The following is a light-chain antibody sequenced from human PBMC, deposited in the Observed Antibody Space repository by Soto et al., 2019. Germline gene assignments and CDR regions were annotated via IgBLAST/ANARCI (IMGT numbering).Light chain of an antibody. V-gene: IGKV3D-20*02. CDR3: QQRSNWPPV. Sequence: EIVLTQSPGTLSLSPGERATLSCRASQIVSTTYLAWYQQKPGQAPRLLIYGSSSRAPGIPDRFSGSGSGTDFTLTISRLEPEDFAVYYCQQRSNWPPVFGGGTKVEIK. J-gene: IGKJ4*01. CDR1: QIVSTTY. CDR2: GSS.